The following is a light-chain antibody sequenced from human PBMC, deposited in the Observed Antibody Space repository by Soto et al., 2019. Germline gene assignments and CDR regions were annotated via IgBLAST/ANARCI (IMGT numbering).Light chain of an antibody. CDR3: ATWDDSLKGV. CDR1: SSSIGSNT. V-gene: IGLV1-44*01. J-gene: IGLJ2*01. CDR2: SNN. Sequence: QSVLTQPPSASGTPGQRVTISCSGSSSSIGSNTVTWYQQLPGTAPKLLIYSNNQRPSGVPDRFSGSKSGASASLTISGLQSEDEADYYCATWDDSLKGVFGGGTKLTVL.